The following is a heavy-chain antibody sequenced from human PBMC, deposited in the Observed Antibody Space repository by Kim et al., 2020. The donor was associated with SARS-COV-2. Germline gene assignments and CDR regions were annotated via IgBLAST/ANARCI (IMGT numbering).Heavy chain of an antibody. V-gene: IGHV1-69*13. CDR3: ARDLKHRYSSSWRDPGWFDP. Sequence: SVKVSCKASGGTFSSYAISWVRQAPGQGLEWMGGIIPIFGTANYAQKFQGRVTITADESTSTAYMELSSLRSEDTAVYYCARDLKHRYSSSWRDPGWFDPWGQGTLVTVSS. CDR2: IIPIFGTA. J-gene: IGHJ5*02. D-gene: IGHD6-13*01. CDR1: GGTFSSYA.